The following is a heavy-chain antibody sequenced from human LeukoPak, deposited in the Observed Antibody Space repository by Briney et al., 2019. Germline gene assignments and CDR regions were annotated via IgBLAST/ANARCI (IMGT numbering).Heavy chain of an antibody. J-gene: IGHJ4*02. Sequence: EGSLRLFCAASGFTEGINYMLWVRPAPGKGLEGVSFVDCRGSTYCADLVKGIFTVSSDSISNTLYLQMISLGVEDTAVYYCARGASLRGGGCCPLDYWGQGPLVTVSS. CDR3: ARGASLRGGGCCPLDY. CDR2: VDCRGST. D-gene: IGHD2-15*01. CDR1: GFTEGINY. V-gene: IGHV3-66*01.